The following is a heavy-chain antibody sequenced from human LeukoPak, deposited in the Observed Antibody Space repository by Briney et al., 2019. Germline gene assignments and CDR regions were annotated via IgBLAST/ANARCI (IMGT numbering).Heavy chain of an antibody. V-gene: IGHV3-74*01. CDR3: AREILAPGKTHDY. CDR2: INDDGSAT. Sequence: GGSLRLSCAASGFTFEDYGMSWVRQVPGKGLVWVSRINDDGSATFYADSVKGRFTISRDNAKNTLFLQINSLRAEDTAVYYCAREILAPGKTHDYWGQGTLVTVSS. J-gene: IGHJ4*02. CDR1: GFTFEDYG.